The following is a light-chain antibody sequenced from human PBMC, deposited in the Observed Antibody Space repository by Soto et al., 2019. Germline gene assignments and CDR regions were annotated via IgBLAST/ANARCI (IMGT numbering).Light chain of an antibody. CDR2: AAY. CDR3: LQHYRYPRT. Sequence: DIQMTQSPSSLSASVGDRVTITCRASQVIRNDLGWYQQKPGNATKRLIYAAYTLQSGVPSRFSGSGSGTEFTLTIRSLQAEDFATYYCLQHYRYPRTFGQGTQVEIK. CDR1: QVIRND. J-gene: IGKJ1*01. V-gene: IGKV1-17*01.